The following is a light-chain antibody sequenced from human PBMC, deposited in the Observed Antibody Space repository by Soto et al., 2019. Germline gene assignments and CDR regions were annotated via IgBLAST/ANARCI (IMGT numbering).Light chain of an antibody. V-gene: IGLV2-23*02. J-gene: IGLJ3*02. Sequence: QSVLTQPASVSGSPGQSITISCTGTSSDVGTYNLVSWYQQHPGKAPKLIIFEVDKRPSGVSDRFSGSKSGNRASLTISGLQAEDEADYYCCSYASSITWVFGGGTKLTVL. CDR1: SSDVGTYNL. CDR3: CSYASSITWV. CDR2: EVD.